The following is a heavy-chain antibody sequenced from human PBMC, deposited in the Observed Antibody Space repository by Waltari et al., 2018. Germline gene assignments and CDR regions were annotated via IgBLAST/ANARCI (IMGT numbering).Heavy chain of an antibody. J-gene: IGHJ4*02. CDR1: GFTFSSYA. V-gene: IGHV3-23*04. D-gene: IGHD3-3*01. CDR3: AKDQWGYDFSGADY. CDR2: ISGSGGRT. Sequence: EVQLVSSGGGLVQPGGSLGLSFAASGFTFSSYAMRWVRRAPGKGLEWVSAISGSGGRTYYADSVKGRFTISRDNSKNTLYLQMNSLRAEDTAVYYCAKDQWGYDFSGADYWGQGTLVTVSS.